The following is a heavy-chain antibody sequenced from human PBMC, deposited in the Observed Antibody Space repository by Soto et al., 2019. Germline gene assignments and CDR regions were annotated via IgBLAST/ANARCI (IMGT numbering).Heavy chain of an antibody. Sequence: QVQLVQSGAEVKKPGSSVKVSCKASGGTFSSLAISWVRQAPGQGLEWMGGLVPVFGTANYAQKIQDRVTITADKSTSTSYMELSSLRSEDTAVYYCARSPVVFDYWGQGTLVTVSS. CDR2: LVPVFGTA. CDR3: ARSPVVFDY. D-gene: IGHD2-15*01. CDR1: GGTFSSLA. J-gene: IGHJ4*02. V-gene: IGHV1-69*06.